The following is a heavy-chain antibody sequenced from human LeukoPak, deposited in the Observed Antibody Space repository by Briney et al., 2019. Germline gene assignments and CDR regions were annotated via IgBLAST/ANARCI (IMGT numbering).Heavy chain of an antibody. Sequence: SETLSLTCTVSGGSISSTNYYWSWIRQPAGKGLEWIGRIYSSGSTNYNPSLKSRVTISVDTSKNQFSLKLTSVNATDMAVYYCARQSQYSGYQAPDYWGQGTLVTVSS. CDR1: GGSISSTNYY. CDR2: IYSSGST. CDR3: ARQSQYSGYQAPDY. D-gene: IGHD5-12*01. V-gene: IGHV4-61*02. J-gene: IGHJ4*02.